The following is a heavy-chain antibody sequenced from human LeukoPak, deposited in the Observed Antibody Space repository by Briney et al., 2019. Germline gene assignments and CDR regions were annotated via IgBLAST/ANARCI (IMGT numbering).Heavy chain of an antibody. Sequence: ASVKVSCKASAYTFTDYYIHWVRQAPGQGLEWMGWINPNSGGTKYAQKFQGRVSMTRDTSISTAYMELSSLRYDDTAVYYCARHWFDDWGQGTLVTVSS. CDR3: ARHWFDD. CDR2: INPNSGGT. J-gene: IGHJ4*02. CDR1: AYTFTDYY. V-gene: IGHV1-2*02.